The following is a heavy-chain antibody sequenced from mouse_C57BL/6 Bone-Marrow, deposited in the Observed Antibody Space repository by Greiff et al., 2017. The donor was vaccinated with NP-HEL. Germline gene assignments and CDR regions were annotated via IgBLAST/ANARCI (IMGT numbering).Heavy chain of an antibody. D-gene: IGHD1-1*01. CDR1: GYSITSGYY. CDR2: ISYDGSN. V-gene: IGHV3-6*01. CDR3: ARENYGSSIAH. Sequence: EVQLQESGPGLVKPSQSLSLTCSVTGYSITSGYYWNWIRQFPGNKLEWMGYISYDGSNNYNPSLKNRISITRDTSKNQFFLKLNSVTTEDTATYYCARENYGSSIAHWGQGTLVTVSA. J-gene: IGHJ3*01.